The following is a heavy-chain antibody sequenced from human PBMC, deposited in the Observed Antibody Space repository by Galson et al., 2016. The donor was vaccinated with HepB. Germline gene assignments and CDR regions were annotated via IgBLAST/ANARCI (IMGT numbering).Heavy chain of an antibody. J-gene: IGHJ4*02. Sequence: SLRLSCAASGFTFNTYAMSWVRQAPGKGPEWVSAIIGNGGTQYYTDSVKGRFTISRENSKKTLYLQMTSLIVDDTAVYYFAKRDYSDSDGYLPLFDRWVQGTLVTVSS. CDR2: IIGNGGTQ. CDR3: AKRDYSDSDGYLPLFDR. V-gene: IGHV3-23*01. CDR1: GFTFNTYA. D-gene: IGHD3-22*01.